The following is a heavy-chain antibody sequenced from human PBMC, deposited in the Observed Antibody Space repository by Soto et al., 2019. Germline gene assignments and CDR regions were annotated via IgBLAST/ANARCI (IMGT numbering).Heavy chain of an antibody. J-gene: IGHJ4*02. D-gene: IGHD2-2*01. CDR2: PFHSGAT. CDR3: ARGGHVGSATSCCHNF. CDR1: GDSISSGFYY. V-gene: IGHV4-30-4*01. Sequence: VQLQESGPGLVKASQTLSLTCTVSGDSISSGFYYWTWIRQTPGKGLEWIGYPFHSGATYFNSSLEGRVSLSVDTSKNQFFLKLTSVTAADTAVYYCARGGHVGSATSCCHNFWGQGTLVTVSS.